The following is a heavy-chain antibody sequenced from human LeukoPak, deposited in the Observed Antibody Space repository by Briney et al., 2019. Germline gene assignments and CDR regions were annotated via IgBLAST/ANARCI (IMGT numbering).Heavy chain of an antibody. CDR3: AGYQVEVRAFDI. Sequence: ASVKVSCKASGYTFTSYDINWVRQATGQGLEWMGWMNPNSGNTGYAQKFQGRVTMTRNTSISTAYMELSSLRSDDTAVYYCAGYQVEVRAFDIWGRGTMVTVSS. CDR2: MNPNSGNT. CDR1: GYTFTSYD. V-gene: IGHV1-8*01. D-gene: IGHD3-10*01. J-gene: IGHJ3*02.